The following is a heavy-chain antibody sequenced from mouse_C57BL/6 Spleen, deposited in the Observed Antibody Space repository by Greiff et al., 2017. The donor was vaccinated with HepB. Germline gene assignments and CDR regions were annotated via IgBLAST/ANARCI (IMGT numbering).Heavy chain of an antibody. CDR3: ACNAGGIFAY. Sequence: QVQLQQSGAELARPGASVKLSCKASGYTFTSYGISWVKQRPGQGLEWIGEIYPRSGNTYYNEKFKGKATLTADKSSSTAYMELRSLSSEDSAVYFCACNAGGIFAYWGKGTLVTVSA. CDR2: IYPRSGNT. D-gene: IGHD6-1*01. J-gene: IGHJ3*01. CDR1: GYTFTSYG. V-gene: IGHV1-81*01.